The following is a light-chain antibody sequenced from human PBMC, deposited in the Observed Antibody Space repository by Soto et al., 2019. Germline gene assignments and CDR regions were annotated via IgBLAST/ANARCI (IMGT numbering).Light chain of an antibody. CDR1: TSNIGSNN. V-gene: IGLV1-47*02. CDR3: AACDDSLRSVI. J-gene: IGLJ2*01. CDR2: SND. Sequence: QSVLAQPPSVSGTPGQRLTISCSGGTSNIGSNNVYWYQQLPGASPKLLIYSNDQRPSGVPERFSDSRSGTSASLAISDLRSEDEGDYSCAACDDSLRSVIFGGGTKLTVL.